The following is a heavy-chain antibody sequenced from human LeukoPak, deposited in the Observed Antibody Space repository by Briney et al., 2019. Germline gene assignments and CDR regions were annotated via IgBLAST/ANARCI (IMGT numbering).Heavy chain of an antibody. CDR3: ARAKDIVVVVAARPFDY. J-gene: IGHJ4*02. D-gene: IGHD2-15*01. Sequence: ASVTVSCKVSGYTLTELSMHWVRQAPGKGLEWMGGFDPEDGETIYAQKFQGRVTMTEDTSTDTAYMQLSSLRSEDTAVYYCARAKDIVVVVAARPFDYWGQGTLVTVSS. CDR1: GYTLTELS. V-gene: IGHV1-24*01. CDR2: FDPEDGET.